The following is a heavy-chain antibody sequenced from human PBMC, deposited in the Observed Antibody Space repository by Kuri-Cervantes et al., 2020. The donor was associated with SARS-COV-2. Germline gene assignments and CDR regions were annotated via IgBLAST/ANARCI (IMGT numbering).Heavy chain of an antibody. J-gene: IGHJ4*02. CDR1: GFTFNSYE. CDR2: IGNTDSTT. D-gene: IGHD3-10*01. CDR3: AKEGFFYGSGRHFDY. V-gene: IGHV3-48*03. Sequence: LSLTCAASGFTFNSYEMNWVRQAPGKGLEWLSYIGNTDSTTYYADSVKGRFTISRDNAKNLLYLQMNSLRAEDTALYYCAKEGFFYGSGRHFDYWGQGTLVTVSS.